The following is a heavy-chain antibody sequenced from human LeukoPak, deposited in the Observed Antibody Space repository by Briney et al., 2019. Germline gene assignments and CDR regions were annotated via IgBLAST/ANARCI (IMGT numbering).Heavy chain of an antibody. D-gene: IGHD4-23*01. CDR2: INPNSGGT. CDR3: ARDGHGGNSFDY. CDR1: GYTFIGYY. J-gene: IGHJ4*02. Sequence: ASVKVSCKASGYTFIGYYMHWVRQAPGQGLEWMGWINPNSGGTDYAQKFQDRVTMTRDTSISTAYMELSRLTSDDTAVYYCARDGHGGNSFDYWGQGALVTVSS. V-gene: IGHV1-2*02.